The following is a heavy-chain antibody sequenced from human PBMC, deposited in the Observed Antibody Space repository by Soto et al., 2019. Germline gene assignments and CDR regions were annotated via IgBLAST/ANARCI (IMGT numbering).Heavy chain of an antibody. CDR3: VRDDQWAFDV. CDR1: GFTFSRYA. J-gene: IGHJ3*01. D-gene: IGHD6-19*01. CDR2: ISVGGGSI. Sequence: EVQLVESGGGLVQPRRSLRISCAASGFTFSRYAMNWVRQAPGKGLEWVSYISVGGGSIFYSDSLKGRFTISRDHAKNSVYPEKKALRDGDTALYFCVRDDQWAFDVWGQGTMVIVSS. V-gene: IGHV3-48*02.